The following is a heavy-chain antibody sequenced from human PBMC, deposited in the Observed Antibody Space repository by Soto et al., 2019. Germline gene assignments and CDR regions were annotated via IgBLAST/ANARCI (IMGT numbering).Heavy chain of an antibody. V-gene: IGHV3-48*02. D-gene: IGHD1-26*01. Sequence: EVQLVESGGGLIQPGGSLRLSCAASGFTFSRYRMNWVRQAPGKGLEWVSYINNSSTKIYYADSVKGRFTISRDNAKNSLYLQMNSLRDADTAVYHCARPSGSYGEGYWGQGTLVTVSS. CDR3: ARPSGSYGEGY. CDR1: GFTFSRYR. J-gene: IGHJ4*02. CDR2: INNSSTKI.